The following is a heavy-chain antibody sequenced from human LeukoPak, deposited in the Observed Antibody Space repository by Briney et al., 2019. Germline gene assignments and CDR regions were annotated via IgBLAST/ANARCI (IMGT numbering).Heavy chain of an antibody. J-gene: IGHJ4*02. D-gene: IGHD5-12*01. CDR2: ISSSSYI. CDR3: VARGYSGYPDY. V-gene: IGHV3-69-1*01. Sequence: PGGSLRLSCAASGFTFSAFAMTWVRQAPGKGLEWVSSISSSSYIYYADSVKGRFTISRDNAKNSLYLQMNSLRAEDTAVYYCVARGYSGYPDYWGQGTLVTVSS. CDR1: GFTFSAFA.